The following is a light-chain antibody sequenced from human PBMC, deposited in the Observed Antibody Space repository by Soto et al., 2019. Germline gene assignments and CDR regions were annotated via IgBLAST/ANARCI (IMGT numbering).Light chain of an antibody. CDR2: SNN. V-gene: IGLV1-44*01. Sequence: QSALTQPPSASGTPGQRVTISCSGSSSNIGSNTVNWYQHLPGTAPKLLIYSNNQRPSGVPDRFSGSKSGTSASLAISGLLSEDEADYYCAAWDDSLNGVLFGGGTKVTVL. J-gene: IGLJ2*01. CDR3: AAWDDSLNGVL. CDR1: SSNIGSNT.